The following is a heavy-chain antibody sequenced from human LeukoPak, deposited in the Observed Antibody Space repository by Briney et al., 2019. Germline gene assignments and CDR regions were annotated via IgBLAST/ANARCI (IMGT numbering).Heavy chain of an antibody. J-gene: IGHJ3*02. D-gene: IGHD3-10*01. CDR3: ARGPHLWFGESAFDI. CDR2: IYSGGST. Sequence: PGRSLRLSCAASGFTFSDYYMSWARQAPGKGLEWVSVIYSGGSTYYADSVKGRFTISRDNSKNTLYLQMNSLRAEDTAVYYCARGPHLWFGESAFDIWGQGTMVTVSS. CDR1: GFTFSDYY. V-gene: IGHV3-66*01.